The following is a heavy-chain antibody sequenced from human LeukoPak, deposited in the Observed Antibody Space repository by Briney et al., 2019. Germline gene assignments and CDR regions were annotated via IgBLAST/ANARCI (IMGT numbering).Heavy chain of an antibody. D-gene: IGHD2-15*01. Sequence: PGRSLRLSCAASGFTFDDYAMHWVRQAPGKGLEWVSGISWNSGYIGYADSVKGRFTISRGNAKNSLYLQMNSLRAEDTALYYCAKDNCNGGSCFTYFDYWGQGTLVTVSS. CDR3: AKDNCNGGSCFTYFDY. CDR2: ISWNSGYI. CDR1: GFTFDDYA. V-gene: IGHV3-9*01. J-gene: IGHJ4*02.